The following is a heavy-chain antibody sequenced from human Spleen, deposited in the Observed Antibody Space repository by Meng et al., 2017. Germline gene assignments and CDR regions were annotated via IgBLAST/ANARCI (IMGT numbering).Heavy chain of an antibody. Sequence: EVRWVESGGGLLQPGGSLRLSCAASGFTFSNYWMSWVRQAPGKGLEWVANIKQDGSDKYYVDSVKGRFTISRDNAKNSVYLQMNSLRAEDTAVYYCTNDRLNHWGQGTLVTVSS. J-gene: IGHJ1*01. CDR2: IKQDGSDK. CDR1: GFTFSNYW. CDR3: TNDRLNH. V-gene: IGHV3-7*01. D-gene: IGHD3-9*01.